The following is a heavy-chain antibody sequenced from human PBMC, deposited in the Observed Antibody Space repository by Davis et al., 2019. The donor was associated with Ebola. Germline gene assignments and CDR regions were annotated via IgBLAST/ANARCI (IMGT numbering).Heavy chain of an antibody. CDR2: IDPSDSYI. CDR3: AKTHDGSYFYGMDV. V-gene: IGHV5-10-1*01. J-gene: IGHJ6*02. D-gene: IGHD3-10*01. Sequence: KVSCKGSGYKFTNYWISWVRQMPGKGLEWMGKIDPSDSYIKYSPSFQGHVTISVDESINTAYLHWGSLEASDTATYYCAKTHDGSYFYGMDVWGQGTTVIVSS. CDR1: GYKFTNYW.